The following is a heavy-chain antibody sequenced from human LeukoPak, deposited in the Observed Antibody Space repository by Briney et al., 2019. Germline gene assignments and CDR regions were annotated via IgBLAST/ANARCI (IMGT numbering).Heavy chain of an antibody. Sequence: GGSLRLSCGASVFAFSSYGMSWAPRAPPKGLAWGAFIPYHGTNKKYGDSVKGRFAIYRDNSKNTVYLKMNRLRPGDTALFSFAKGGGEGREWFLLLRWGQGTLVTVSS. D-gene: IGHD3-3*01. J-gene: IGHJ4*02. CDR3: AKGGGEGREWFLLLR. CDR1: VFAFSSYG. V-gene: IGHV3-30*02. CDR2: IPYHGTNK.